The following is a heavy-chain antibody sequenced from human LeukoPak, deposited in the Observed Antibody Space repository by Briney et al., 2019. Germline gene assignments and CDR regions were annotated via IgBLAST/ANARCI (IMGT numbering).Heavy chain of an antibody. Sequence: GASVKVSCKASGYTFTDYFMHWVRRAPGQGLEWMGWINPDTGGTNYAQKFQGRVTMTRDTSISTAYMELSRLRSDDTAVYYCASQSYARFDPWGQGTLVTVSS. CDR1: GYTFTDYF. CDR2: INPDTGGT. V-gene: IGHV1-2*02. J-gene: IGHJ5*02. CDR3: ASQSYARFDP. D-gene: IGHD3-16*01.